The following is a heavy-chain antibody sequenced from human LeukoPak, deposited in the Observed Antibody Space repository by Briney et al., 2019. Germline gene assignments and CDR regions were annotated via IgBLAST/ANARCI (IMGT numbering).Heavy chain of an antibody. CDR1: GYTFTSYG. CDR2: ISAYNGNT. D-gene: IGHD2-15*01. CDR3: ARDLGYCSGGSCYSKPSPNWFDP. J-gene: IGHJ5*02. V-gene: IGHV1-18*01. Sequence: GASVKVSCKASGYTFTSYGISWVRQAPGQGLEWMGWISAYNGNTNYAQKLQGRVTMTTDTSTSTAYMELRSLRSDDTAVYYCARDLGYCSGGSCYSKPSPNWFDPWGQGTLVTVSS.